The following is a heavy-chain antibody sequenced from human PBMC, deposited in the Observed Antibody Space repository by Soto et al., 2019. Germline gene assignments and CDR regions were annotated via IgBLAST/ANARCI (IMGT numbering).Heavy chain of an antibody. D-gene: IGHD2-15*01. CDR1: GFTFSTYS. J-gene: IGHJ4*02. CDR3: ARGVCRGGSCYSWNKYFDY. Sequence: PGGSLRLSCAAPGFTFSTYSMNWVRQAPGKGLEWVSYISSSSSTIYFADSVRGRFTISRDNAKNSLYLQMNSLRAEDTAVYYCARGVCRGGSCYSWNKYFDYWGQGTLVPVSS. CDR2: ISSSSSTI. V-gene: IGHV3-48*01.